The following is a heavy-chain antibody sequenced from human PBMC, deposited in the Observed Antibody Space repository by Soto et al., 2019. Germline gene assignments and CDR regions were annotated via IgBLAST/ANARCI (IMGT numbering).Heavy chain of an antibody. Sequence: EVQLEESGGDLVQPGGSLRLSCAASGFTLSAYWMTWVRQAPGKGLEWVANINRDGSKKSYLDSVRGRFTISRDNVGNSLYLQMDSLSAADTALYYCARDVSPGSSSLYLDAFDIWGQGTMVTVSS. CDR1: GFTLSAYW. CDR3: ARDVSPGSSSLYLDAFDI. V-gene: IGHV3-7*05. D-gene: IGHD6-13*01. J-gene: IGHJ3*02. CDR2: INRDGSKK.